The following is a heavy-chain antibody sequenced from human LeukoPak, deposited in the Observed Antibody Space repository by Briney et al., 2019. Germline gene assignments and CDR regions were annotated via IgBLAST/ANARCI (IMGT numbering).Heavy chain of an antibody. V-gene: IGHV4-61*02. D-gene: IGHD1-1*01. Sequence: SETLSLTCTVSGGSISSGSYYWSWIRQPAGKELEWIGRIYTSGSTNYNPSLKSRVTVSIDTSKNQFSLMLTSVTAADTAVYYCAREPRRSGTGIGAFDIWGRGTMVTVSS. CDR2: IYTSGST. J-gene: IGHJ3*02. CDR3: AREPRRSGTGIGAFDI. CDR1: GGSISSGSYY.